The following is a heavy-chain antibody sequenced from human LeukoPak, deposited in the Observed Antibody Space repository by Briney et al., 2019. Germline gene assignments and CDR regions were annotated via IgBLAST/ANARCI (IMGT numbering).Heavy chain of an antibody. D-gene: IGHD5-12*01. Sequence: PSETLSLTCTVSGASISSYYWSWIRQPPGKGLEWIGYIYYSGSTNYNPSLKSRVTISVDTSKNQFSLKLSSVTAAGTAVYYCARHQGDDIVATNWFDPWGQGTLVTVSS. CDR3: ARHQGDDIVATNWFDP. V-gene: IGHV4-59*08. CDR1: GASISSYY. J-gene: IGHJ5*02. CDR2: IYYSGST.